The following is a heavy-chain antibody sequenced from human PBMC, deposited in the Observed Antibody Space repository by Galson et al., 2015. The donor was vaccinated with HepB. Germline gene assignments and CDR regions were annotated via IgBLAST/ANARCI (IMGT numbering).Heavy chain of an antibody. CDR1: GFTFSTYW. CDR3: ARPRGSQSFDY. V-gene: IGHV3-74*01. J-gene: IGHJ4*02. Sequence: SLRLSCAASGFTFSTYWMYWVRQTPGKGLVWVSRINSDGSSSIYADSVKGRFTISRDNAKNTLYLQMNSLRAEDTAVYYCARPRGSQSFDYWGQGTLVTVSS. CDR2: INSDGSSS. D-gene: IGHD3-16*01.